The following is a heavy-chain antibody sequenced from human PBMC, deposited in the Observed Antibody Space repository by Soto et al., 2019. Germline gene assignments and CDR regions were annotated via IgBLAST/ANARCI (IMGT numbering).Heavy chain of an antibody. CDR3: AKDPRQSS. CDR2: IGASGAGT. CDR1: GFTFSSYA. V-gene: IGHV3-23*01. Sequence: GGSLRLSCAASGFTFSSYAMSWVRQAPGKGLDWVSAIGASGAGTYYADSVKGRFTISRDNSKNTLYLQMNSLRAEDTAVYYCAKDPRQSSWGQGTLVTVSS. J-gene: IGHJ4*02.